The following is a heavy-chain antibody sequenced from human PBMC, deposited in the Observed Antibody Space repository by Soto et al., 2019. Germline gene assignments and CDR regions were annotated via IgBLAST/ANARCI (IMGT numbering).Heavy chain of an antibody. J-gene: IGHJ5*02. CDR2: IYHSGST. V-gene: IGHV4-38-2*01. D-gene: IGHD5-12*01. Sequence: SETLSLTCAVSGYSISSGYYWGWIRQPPGKGLEWIGSIYHSGSTYYNPSLKSRVTISVYTSKNQFSLKLSSVTAADTAVYCCASRVDNWFDPWGQGTLVTVSS. CDR3: ASRVDNWFDP. CDR1: GYSISSGYY.